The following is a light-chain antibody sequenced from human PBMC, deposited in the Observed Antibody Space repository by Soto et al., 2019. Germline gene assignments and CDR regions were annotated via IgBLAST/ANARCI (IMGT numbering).Light chain of an antibody. J-gene: IGKJ5*01. CDR2: DTS. Sequence: EIVLTQSPASLALSPGERATLSCRASLSVSGYLAWYQQRPNQAPRLLIHDTSNRATGIPARFSGEGSGTDFTLTITSLEPEDFAVYYCQQRATFGQGTRLEIK. V-gene: IGKV3-11*01. CDR3: QQRAT. CDR1: LSVSGY.